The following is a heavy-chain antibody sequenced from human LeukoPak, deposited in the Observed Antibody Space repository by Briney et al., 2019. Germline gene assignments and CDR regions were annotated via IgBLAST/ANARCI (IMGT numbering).Heavy chain of an antibody. CDR1: ADSFTTYS. CDR2: IYPGDSDT. V-gene: IGHV5-51*01. CDR3: ASTYSGYDYDY. D-gene: IGHD5-12*01. Sequence: GESLRISCEGYADSFTTYSISSVRQMPGKGLEWMGIIYPGDSDTRYSPSFQGQVTISADKSISTAYLQWSSLKASDAAMYYWASTYSGYDYDYWGQGTLVTVSS. J-gene: IGHJ4*02.